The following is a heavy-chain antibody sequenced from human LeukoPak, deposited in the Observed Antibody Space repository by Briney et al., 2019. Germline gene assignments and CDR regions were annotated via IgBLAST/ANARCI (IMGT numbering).Heavy chain of an antibody. CDR3: ATAWKGYYRGDY. J-gene: IGHJ4*02. Sequence: ASVKVSCKASGYTFTSYYIHWVRQAPGQGLEWMGVISPSGGSTTSAQKFQGRVTMTEDTSTDTAYMELSSLRSEDTAVYYCATAWKGYYRGDYWGQGTLVTVSS. CDR1: GYTFTSYY. D-gene: IGHD3-3*01. V-gene: IGHV1-46*01. CDR2: ISPSGGST.